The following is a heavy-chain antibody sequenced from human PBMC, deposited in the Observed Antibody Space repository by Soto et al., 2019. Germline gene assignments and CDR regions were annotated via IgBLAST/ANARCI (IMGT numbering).Heavy chain of an antibody. Sequence: QVQLVESGGGVVQPGRSLRLSCAASGFTFSSYGMHWVRQAPGKGLEWVAVISYDGSNKYYADSVKGRFTISRDNSKNPQYRQMNSLRAEDTAVYYGAKDWGAGLGSGSYQEFDPWGQGTLVTVSS. CDR3: AKDWGAGLGSGSYQEFDP. CDR1: GFTFSSYG. D-gene: IGHD3-10*02. CDR2: ISYDGSNK. V-gene: IGHV3-30*18. J-gene: IGHJ5*02.